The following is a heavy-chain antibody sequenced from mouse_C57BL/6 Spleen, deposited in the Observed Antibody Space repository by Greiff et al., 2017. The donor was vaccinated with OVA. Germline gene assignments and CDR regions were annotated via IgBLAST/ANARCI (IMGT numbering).Heavy chain of an antibody. J-gene: IGHJ2*01. CDR1: GFTFSDYG. CDR3: AREYYGSSVFGY. Sequence: DVMLVESGGGLVKPGGSLKLSCAASGFTFSDYGMHWVRQAPEKGLEWVAYISSGSSTIYYADTVKGRFTISRDNAKNTLFLQMTSLRSEDTAMYYCAREYYGSSVFGYWGQGTTLTVSS. V-gene: IGHV5-17*01. CDR2: ISSGSSTI. D-gene: IGHD1-1*01.